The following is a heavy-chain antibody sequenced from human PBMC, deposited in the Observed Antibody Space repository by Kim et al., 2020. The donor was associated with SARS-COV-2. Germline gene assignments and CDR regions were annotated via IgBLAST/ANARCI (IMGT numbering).Heavy chain of an antibody. Sequence: SETLSLTCTVSGGSVSSGSYYWSWIRQPPGKGLEWIGYIYYSGSTNYNPSLKSRVTISVDTSKNQFSLKLSSVTAADTAVYYCARGFGLWAGYSSGDGLYYWGQGTLVTVSS. CDR3: ARGFGLWAGYSSGDGLYY. CDR1: GGSVSSGSYY. CDR2: IYYSGST. D-gene: IGHD6-19*01. J-gene: IGHJ4*02. V-gene: IGHV4-61*01.